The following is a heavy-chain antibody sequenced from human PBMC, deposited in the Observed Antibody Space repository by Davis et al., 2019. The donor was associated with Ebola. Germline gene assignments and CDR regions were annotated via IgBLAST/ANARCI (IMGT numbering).Heavy chain of an antibody. V-gene: IGHV4-59*12. Sequence: PSETLSLTCTVSGGSISSYYWSWIRQPPGKGLEWIGYIYHSGSTYYNPSLKSRVTISVDRSKNQFSLKLSSVTAADTAVYYCARGKGIAAAGRGKGYYFDYWGQGTLVTVSS. D-gene: IGHD6-13*01. CDR1: GGSISSYY. J-gene: IGHJ4*02. CDR3: ARGKGIAAAGRGKGYYFDY. CDR2: IYHSGST.